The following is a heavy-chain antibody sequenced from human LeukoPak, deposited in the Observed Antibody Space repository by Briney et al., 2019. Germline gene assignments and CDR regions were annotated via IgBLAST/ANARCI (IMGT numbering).Heavy chain of an antibody. J-gene: IGHJ6*03. V-gene: IGHV4-39*07. CDR3: AGTVNYYYYYYMDV. D-gene: IGHD3-16*02. CDR1: GGSISSSSYY. Sequence: PSETLSLTCTVSGGSISSSSYYWGWIRQPPGKGLEWIGSIYYSGSTYYNPSLKSRVTISVDTSKNQFSLKLSSVTAADTAVYYCAGTVNYYYYYYMDVWGKGTTVTISS. CDR2: IYYSGST.